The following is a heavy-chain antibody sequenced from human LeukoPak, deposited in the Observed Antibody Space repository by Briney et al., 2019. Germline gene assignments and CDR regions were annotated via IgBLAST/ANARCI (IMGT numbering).Heavy chain of an antibody. V-gene: IGHV1-8*01. CDR2: MNPKSGNT. J-gene: IGHJ6*02. Sequence: ASVKVSCKASGYIFTSYDINWVRQATGQGLEWMGWMNPKSGNTGYAQKFQGRVTMTRNTSISTAYMELSSLRSEDTAVYYCATPTQLYYYYGMDVWGQGTTVTVSS. CDR1: GYIFTSYD. D-gene: IGHD1-1*01. CDR3: ATPTQLYYYYGMDV.